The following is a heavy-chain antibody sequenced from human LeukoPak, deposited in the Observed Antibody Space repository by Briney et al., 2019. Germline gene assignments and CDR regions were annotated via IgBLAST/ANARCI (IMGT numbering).Heavy chain of an antibody. J-gene: IGHJ4*02. CDR2: IYYSGST. CDR1: GGSISSSSYY. Sequence: SETLSLTCTVSGGSISSSSYYWGWIRQPPGKGLEWIGSIYYSGSTYYNPSLKSRVTISVDTSKNQFSLKLSSVTAADTAVYYCARHLWFGELYHFDYWAREPWSPSPQ. D-gene: IGHD3-10*01. V-gene: IGHV4-39*01. CDR3: ARHLWFGELYHFDY.